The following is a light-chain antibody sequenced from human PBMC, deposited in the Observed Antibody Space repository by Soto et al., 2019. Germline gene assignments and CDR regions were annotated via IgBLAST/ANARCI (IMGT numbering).Light chain of an antibody. J-gene: IGKJ4*01. V-gene: IGKV1-33*01. CDR3: QQYANLPLT. Sequence: DIQMTQSPSPLSASVVDRVKINFQASQDINNYLSWYQQKLGKAPKLLIYDASNLETGVPSRFSGSGSGTDFTFTISSLQPEDFATYYCQQYANLPLTCGGGTKVDIK. CDR1: QDINNY. CDR2: DAS.